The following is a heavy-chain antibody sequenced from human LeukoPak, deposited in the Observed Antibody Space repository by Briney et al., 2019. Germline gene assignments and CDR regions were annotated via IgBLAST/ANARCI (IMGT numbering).Heavy chain of an antibody. Sequence: GGSLRLSCAASGFTFSSCAMSWVRKAPGKGLEWVSAISGSGGSTYYADSVKGRFTISRDNSKNTLFLQMNSLRAEDTAVYYCAKGTYSSSPRDYWGQGTLVTVSS. D-gene: IGHD6-6*01. CDR2: ISGSGGST. V-gene: IGHV3-23*01. J-gene: IGHJ4*02. CDR1: GFTFSSCA. CDR3: AKGTYSSSPRDY.